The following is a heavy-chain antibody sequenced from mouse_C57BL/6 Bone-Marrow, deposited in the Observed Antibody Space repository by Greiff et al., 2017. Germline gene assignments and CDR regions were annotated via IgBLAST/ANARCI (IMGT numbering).Heavy chain of an antibody. Sequence: VKLQQSGAELARPGASVKLSCKASGYTFTSYGISWVKQRTGQGLEWIGEIYPRSGNTYYNEKFQGKATLTADKSSSTAYMELRSLTSEDSAVYFCAIYYGNYAMDYWGQGTSVTVSS. J-gene: IGHJ4*01. CDR3: AIYYGNYAMDY. CDR2: IYPRSGNT. V-gene: IGHV1-81*01. CDR1: GYTFTSYG. D-gene: IGHD2-1*01.